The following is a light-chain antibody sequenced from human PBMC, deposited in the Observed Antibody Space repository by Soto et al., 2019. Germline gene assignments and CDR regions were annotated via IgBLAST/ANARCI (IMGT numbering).Light chain of an antibody. CDR1: QDINNY. CDR2: DAS. Sequence: DIHMSQSPSTLSASVGDRFTITCQASQDINNYVNWYQQKPGTAPNLLIYDASTVKPGVPSRLSGSGSGTDFTFTISSLQPEDFATYFCQQSDDLPTFGQGTRLEIK. J-gene: IGKJ5*01. CDR3: QQSDDLPT. V-gene: IGKV1-33*01.